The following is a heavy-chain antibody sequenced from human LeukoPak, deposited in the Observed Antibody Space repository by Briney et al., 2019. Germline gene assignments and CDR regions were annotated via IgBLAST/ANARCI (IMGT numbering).Heavy chain of an antibody. Sequence: PSETLSLTCTVSGDSISSYNHYWGWIRQPPGKGLEWLGSICYGGSTHDNPSLKSRVTISVDTSKNQFSLRVTSATAADTAVYYCARVKGYYDSSGYYSDWFDPWGQGTLVTVSS. CDR3: ARVKGYYDSSGYYSDWFDP. D-gene: IGHD3-22*01. V-gene: IGHV4-39*01. J-gene: IGHJ5*02. CDR2: ICYGGST. CDR1: GDSISSYNHY.